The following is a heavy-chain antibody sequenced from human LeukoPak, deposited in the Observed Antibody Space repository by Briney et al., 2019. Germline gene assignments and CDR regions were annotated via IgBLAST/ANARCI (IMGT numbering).Heavy chain of an antibody. Sequence: SETLSLTCAVYVGSFSGYYWSWMPQPPGKGLEWIGEINHSGSTNYNPSLKSRVTISVDTSKNQFSLKLSSVTAADTAVYYCARGRRNYDFWSGYYRERGLDYWGQGTLVTVSS. CDR1: VGSFSGYY. V-gene: IGHV4-34*01. CDR2: INHSGST. CDR3: ARGRRNYDFWSGYYRERGLDY. D-gene: IGHD3-3*01. J-gene: IGHJ4*02.